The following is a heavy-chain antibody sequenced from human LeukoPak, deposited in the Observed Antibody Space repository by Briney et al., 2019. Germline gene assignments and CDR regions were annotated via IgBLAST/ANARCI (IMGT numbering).Heavy chain of an antibody. J-gene: IGHJ6*03. D-gene: IGHD6-13*01. CDR3: ARGDYSSSWHDYYYYMDV. CDR2: IKQDGSEK. V-gene: IGHV3-7*01. CDR1: GLTSSSYW. Sequence: GGSLRLSCAASGLTSSSYWMSWVRQAPGKGLEWVANIKQDGSEKYYVGSVKGRFTISRDNAKNSLYLQMNSLRAEDTAVYYCARGDYSSSWHDYYYYMDVWGKGTTVTISS.